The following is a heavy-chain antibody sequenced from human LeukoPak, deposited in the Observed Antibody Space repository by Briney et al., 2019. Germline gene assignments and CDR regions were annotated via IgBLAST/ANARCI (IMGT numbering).Heavy chain of an antibody. D-gene: IGHD3-22*01. V-gene: IGHV3-23*01. CDR1: GFTFSSYA. CDR2: ISGSGGST. J-gene: IGHJ4*02. CDR3: AKHRLYYYDSSGYYFDS. Sequence: GSLRLSCAASGFTFSSYAMSWVRQAPGKGLEWVSAISGSGGSTYYADSVKGRFTISRDNSKNTLYLQMNSLRAEDTAVYYCAKHRLYYYDSSGYYFDSWGQGTLFTVSS.